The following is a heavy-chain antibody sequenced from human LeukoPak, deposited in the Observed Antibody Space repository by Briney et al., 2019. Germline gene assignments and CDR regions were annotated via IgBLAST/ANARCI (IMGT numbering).Heavy chain of an antibody. V-gene: IGHV4-31*03. CDR1: GGSISSGGYY. Sequence: SQTLSLTCTVSGGSISSGGYYWRWIRQHPGKGLEWIGYIYNSGSADFNPSLKSRGTISVDTSKNQFPLKLSSMTAADTAVYYCARGSESDPVYFDYWGQGTLVTVSS. CDR3: ARGSESDPVYFDY. J-gene: IGHJ4*02. D-gene: IGHD3-3*01. CDR2: IYNSGSA.